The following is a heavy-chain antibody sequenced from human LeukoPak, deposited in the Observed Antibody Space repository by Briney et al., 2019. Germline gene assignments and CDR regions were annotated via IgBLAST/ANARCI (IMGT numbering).Heavy chain of an antibody. D-gene: IGHD5-18*01. V-gene: IGHV3-48*03. CDR1: GFTFSSFE. J-gene: IGHJ4*02. CDR2: ISSSGSTI. Sequence: GGSLRLSCAASGFTFSSFEMNWARQAPGEGLEGVSYISSSGSTIYYADSVKGRFTISRDNAKNSLYLQMSSLRAEDTAVYYCARDRSYGSFNYWGQGTLVTVSS. CDR3: ARDRSYGSFNY.